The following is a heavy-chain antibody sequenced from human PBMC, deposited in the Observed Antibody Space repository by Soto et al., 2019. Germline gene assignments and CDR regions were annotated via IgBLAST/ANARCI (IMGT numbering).Heavy chain of an antibody. CDR3: ARGSPVERDALDI. CDR1: GVSINIGGYY. Sequence: QVQLQESGPGLVKPSQTLSLTCTVSGVSINIGGYYWSWIRQHPGKGLEWIGYIYYTGSTYYTASLKSRVSMSLDKAKNQFSLKLSSGTVADKAVYYCARGSPVERDALDIWGQGTMVTISS. D-gene: IGHD2-2*01. CDR2: IYYTGST. J-gene: IGHJ3*02. V-gene: IGHV4-31*03.